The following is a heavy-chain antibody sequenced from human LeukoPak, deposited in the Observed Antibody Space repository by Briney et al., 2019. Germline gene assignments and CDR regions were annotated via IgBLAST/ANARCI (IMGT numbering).Heavy chain of an antibody. D-gene: IGHD4-17*01. J-gene: IGHJ3*01. Sequence: GGSLRLSCAASGFTFSSYSMNWVRQAPGKGLVWVSLINSDGSSTNYADSVKGRFTIYRDNAKNTLYLQMNSLRAEDTAVYYCARDYGDAFDVWGQGTMVTVSS. V-gene: IGHV3-74*01. CDR3: ARDYGDAFDV. CDR2: INSDGSST. CDR1: GFTFSSYS.